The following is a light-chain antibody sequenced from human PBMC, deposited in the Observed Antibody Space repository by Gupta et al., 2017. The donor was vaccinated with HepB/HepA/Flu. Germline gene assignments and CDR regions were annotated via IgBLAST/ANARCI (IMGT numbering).Light chain of an antibody. J-gene: IGLJ1*01. V-gene: IGLV2-11*01. Sequence: QSALTQPRSVSGSPGQSVTISCTGTSSDIGGYNYVSWYQQHPGQALNLIIYDVNNRPTGVPDRFSGSKSATTASLTISGVEADDYYYYYCYSDASSYRVFGTGTMLTVL. CDR3: YSDASSYRV. CDR2: DVN. CDR1: SSDIGGYNY.